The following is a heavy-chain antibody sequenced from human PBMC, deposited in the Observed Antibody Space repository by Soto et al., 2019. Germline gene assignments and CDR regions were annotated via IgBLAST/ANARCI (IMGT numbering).Heavy chain of an antibody. CDR3: ARDIVLMVYAIPVYYYYGMDV. Sequence: PGGSLRLSCAASGFTFSSYEMNWVRQAPGKGLEWVSYISSSGSTIYYADSVKGRFTISRDNAKNSLYLQMNSLRAEDTAVYYCARDIVLMVYAIPVYYYYGMDVWGQGTTVTVSS. CDR2: ISSSGSTI. V-gene: IGHV3-48*03. CDR1: GFTFSSYE. J-gene: IGHJ6*02. D-gene: IGHD2-8*01.